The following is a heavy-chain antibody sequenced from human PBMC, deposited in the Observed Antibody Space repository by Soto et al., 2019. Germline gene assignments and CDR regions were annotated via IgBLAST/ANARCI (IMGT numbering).Heavy chain of an antibody. D-gene: IGHD6-19*01. CDR1: GGSFSDYF. CDR3: AGGLSTHIAVAGMGYFDS. J-gene: IGHJ4*02. CDR2: TNHSGST. V-gene: IGHV4-34*01. Sequence: SETLSLTCAVYGGSFSDYFWTWIRQPPGKGLEWIGETNHSGSTNFNPSLKSRVAISADTSRNQFSLRVTSVTAADTAVYYCAGGLSTHIAVAGMGYFDSWGQGTLVTVSS.